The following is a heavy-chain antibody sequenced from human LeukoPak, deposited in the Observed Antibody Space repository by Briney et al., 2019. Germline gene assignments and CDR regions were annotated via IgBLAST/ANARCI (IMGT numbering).Heavy chain of an antibody. CDR1: GFTFSSYS. V-gene: IGHV3-21*04. CDR3: APLTGPRTFHY. J-gene: IGHJ4*02. Sequence: GGSLRLSCAASGFTFSSYSMNWVRQAPGKGLEWVSSISSSSSYIYYADSVKGRFTISRDNAKNSLYLQMDSLRADDTALYYCAPLTGPRTFHYWGQGTLVTVSS. CDR2: ISSSSSYI. D-gene: IGHD1-20*01.